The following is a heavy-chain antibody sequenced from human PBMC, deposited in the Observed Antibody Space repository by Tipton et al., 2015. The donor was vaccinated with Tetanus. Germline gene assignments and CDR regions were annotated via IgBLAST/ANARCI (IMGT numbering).Heavy chain of an antibody. CDR2: IYYSGST. V-gene: IGHV4-59*01. D-gene: IGHD3-9*01. Sequence: GLVKPSETLSLTCTVSGGSISSYYWSWIRQPPGKGLEWIGYIYYSGSTNYNPSLKSRVTISVDTSKNQFSLKLSSVTAADTAVYYCARFEYYDILTDGTWDYYGMDVWGQGTTVTVSS. J-gene: IGHJ6*02. CDR1: GGSISSYY. CDR3: ARFEYYDILTDGTWDYYGMDV.